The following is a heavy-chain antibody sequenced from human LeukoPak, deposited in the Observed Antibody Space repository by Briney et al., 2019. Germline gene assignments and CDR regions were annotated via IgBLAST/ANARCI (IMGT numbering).Heavy chain of an antibody. Sequence: GGSLRLSCAASGFTFSSYAMHWVRQAPGNGLEWVAVISYDGSNKYYADSVKGRFTISRDNSKNTLYLQMNSLRAEDTAVYYCAKLWGDYDQDPDYWGQGTLVTVPS. J-gene: IGHJ4*02. CDR2: ISYDGSNK. CDR3: AKLWGDYDQDPDY. V-gene: IGHV3-30-3*02. CDR1: GFTFSSYA. D-gene: IGHD4-17*01.